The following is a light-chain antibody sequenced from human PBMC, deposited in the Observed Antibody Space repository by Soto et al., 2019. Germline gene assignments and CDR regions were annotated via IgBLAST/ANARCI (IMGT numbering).Light chain of an antibody. J-gene: IGLJ7*01. CDR2: EVS. Sequence: QSALTQPASVSGSPGQSITISCTGTSSDVGAYNYVSWYQQHPGKAPRLMIYEVSNRPSGVSNRFSGSKSGNTASLTISGLQTEDEADYHCSSYTTSTTLTFGGGTQLTVL. CDR3: SSYTTSTTLT. CDR1: SSDVGAYNY. V-gene: IGLV2-14*01.